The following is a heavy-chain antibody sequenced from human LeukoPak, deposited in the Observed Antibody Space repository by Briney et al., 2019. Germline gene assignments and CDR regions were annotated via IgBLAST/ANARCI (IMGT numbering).Heavy chain of an antibody. D-gene: IGHD3-10*01. CDR3: ARDYVSGTYRDAFDI. CDR2: IYPGDSDT. Sequence: GESLKISCKGSAYTFTGYWIGWGGQMPGKGLEWMGIIYPGDSDTRYSPSFQGQVTISVDKSISTAYLQWSSLKASDTATYYCARDYVSGTYRDAFDIWGQGTMVTVSS. V-gene: IGHV5-51*01. J-gene: IGHJ3*02. CDR1: AYTFTGYW.